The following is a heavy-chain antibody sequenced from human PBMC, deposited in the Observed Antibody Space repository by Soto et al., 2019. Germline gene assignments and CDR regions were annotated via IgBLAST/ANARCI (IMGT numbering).Heavy chain of an antibody. Sequence: SETLSLTCAGYGGSFSGYYWRWIRQPPGKGLEWIGEINHSGSTNYNPSLKSRVTISVDTSKNQFSLKLSSVTAADTALYYCAGPLPGGSIRDAFDIWGQGTMVTVSS. CDR2: INHSGST. J-gene: IGHJ3*02. D-gene: IGHD6-25*01. CDR3: AGPLPGGSIRDAFDI. CDR1: GGSFSGYY. V-gene: IGHV4-34*01.